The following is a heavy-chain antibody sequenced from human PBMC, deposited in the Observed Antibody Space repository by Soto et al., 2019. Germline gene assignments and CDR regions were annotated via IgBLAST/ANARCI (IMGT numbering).Heavy chain of an antibody. Sequence: GGSLRLSCAASGFTFSSYGMHWVRQAPGKGLEWVAAIWYGGSNTYYADSVKGRFTISRDNSKNTLYLQMNSLRAEDTAVYYCAKRMVFYDFWSGIDYWGQGTLVTVSS. CDR3: AKRMVFYDFWSGIDY. D-gene: IGHD3-3*01. V-gene: IGHV3-33*06. CDR1: GFTFSSYG. CDR2: IWYGGSNT. J-gene: IGHJ4*02.